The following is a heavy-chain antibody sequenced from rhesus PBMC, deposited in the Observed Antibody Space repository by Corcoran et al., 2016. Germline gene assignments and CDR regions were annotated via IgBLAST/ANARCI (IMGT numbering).Heavy chain of an antibody. CDR2: INRGGGST. CDR3: AKEYSSGSGDGLDS. D-gene: IGHD6-13*01. J-gene: IGHJ6*01. CDR1: GFTFSSYW. Sequence: EVQLVETGGGLVQPGGSLKLSCAASGFTFSSYWMNWVRQTPGKGMEWISAINRGGGSTYYADSGKGRFTISRDNSKNTLSLQMNRLRAEDTDVYYCAKEYSSGSGDGLDSWGQGVVVTVSS. V-gene: IGHV3S42*01.